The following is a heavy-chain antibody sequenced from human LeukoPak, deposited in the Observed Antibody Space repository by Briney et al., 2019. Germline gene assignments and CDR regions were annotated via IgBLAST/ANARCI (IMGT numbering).Heavy chain of an antibody. CDR1: GYTFTSYY. V-gene: IGHV1-46*01. CDR3: ARGTTDAY. Sequence: GASVKVSCKASGYTFTSYYIDWARQAPGQGLEWMGVINPSGGSTRYAQKFQGRVTMTGDPSTRTVYMELSSLTSDDTAVYYCARGTTDAYWGQGTPVTVSS. J-gene: IGHJ4*02. CDR2: INPSGGST. D-gene: IGHD1-1*01.